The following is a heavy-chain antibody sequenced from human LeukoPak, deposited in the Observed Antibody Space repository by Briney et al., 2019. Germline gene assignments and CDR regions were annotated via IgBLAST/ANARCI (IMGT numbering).Heavy chain of an antibody. Sequence: PSQTLSLTCTVSGGSISSGSYYWSWIRQPAGKGLEWIGRIYTSGGTNYNPSLKSRVTISVDTSKNQFSLKLSSVTAADTAVYYCARSRGYYDSSGYFFAFDIWGQGTMVTVSS. J-gene: IGHJ3*02. V-gene: IGHV4-61*02. D-gene: IGHD3-22*01. CDR3: ARSRGYYDSSGYFFAFDI. CDR2: IYTSGGT. CDR1: GGSISSGSYY.